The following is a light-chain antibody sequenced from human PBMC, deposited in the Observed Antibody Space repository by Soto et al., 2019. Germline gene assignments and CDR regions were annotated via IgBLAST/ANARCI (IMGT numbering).Light chain of an antibody. J-gene: IGKJ5*01. V-gene: IGKV3-15*01. CDR2: GAS. Sequence: EIGLTQSPDTLSLSPGERATLSCRASQSVTSRYLAWYQQKPGQAPRLLIYGASTRATGIPARFSGSGSGTEFTLTISSLQSEDFAVYYCQQYNNWPPITFGQGTRLAIK. CDR3: QQYNNWPPIT. CDR1: QSVTSRY.